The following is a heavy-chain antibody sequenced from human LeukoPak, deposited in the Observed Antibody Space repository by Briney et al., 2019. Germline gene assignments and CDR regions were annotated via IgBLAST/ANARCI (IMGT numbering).Heavy chain of an antibody. CDR3: ARDGEGSGWYDFDY. V-gene: IGHV3-48*03. Sequence: GGSLRLSCAASGFTFSSYDMNWVRQAPGKGLEWVSYISSSGSTIYHADSVKGRFTISRDNAKKSLFLQMSSLRAEDTAVYYCARDGEGSGWYDFDYWGQGTLVTVSS. CDR1: GFTFSSYD. CDR2: ISSSGSTI. J-gene: IGHJ4*02. D-gene: IGHD6-19*01.